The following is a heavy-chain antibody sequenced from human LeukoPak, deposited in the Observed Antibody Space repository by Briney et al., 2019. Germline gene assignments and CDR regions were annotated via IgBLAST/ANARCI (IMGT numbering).Heavy chain of an antibody. CDR1: GYTFTGYY. J-gene: IGHJ3*02. Sequence: ASVKVSCKASGYTFTGYYMYWVRQAPGQGLEWMGWINPNSGGTNYAQKFQGRVTMTRDTSISTAYMELSGLRSDDTAVYYCARVLSGYPTAFDIWGQGTMVTVSS. D-gene: IGHD3-22*01. CDR2: INPNSGGT. CDR3: ARVLSGYPTAFDI. V-gene: IGHV1-2*02.